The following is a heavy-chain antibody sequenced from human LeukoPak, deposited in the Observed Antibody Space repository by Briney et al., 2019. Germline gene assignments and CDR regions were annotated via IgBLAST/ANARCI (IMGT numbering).Heavy chain of an antibody. V-gene: IGHV4-4*07. J-gene: IGHJ4*02. Sequence: SETLSLTCTVSGGSISSYYWSLIRQPAGKGLEWIGRIYSSGSTYDNPSLKSRVTMSLDTSKNQFALELSSVTAADTAVYYCVRGTVSFDYWGQGTLVTVSS. D-gene: IGHD3/OR15-3a*01. CDR1: GGSISSYY. CDR2: IYSSGST. CDR3: VRGTVSFDY.